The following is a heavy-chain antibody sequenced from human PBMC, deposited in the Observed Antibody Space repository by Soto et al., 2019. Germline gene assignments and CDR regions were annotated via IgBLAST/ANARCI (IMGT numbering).Heavy chain of an antibody. CDR1: GGTFSSYA. J-gene: IGHJ6*02. CDR2: IIPIFGTA. D-gene: IGHD3-16*02. V-gene: IGHV1-69*13. CDR3: AGYDYVWGSYRYAAYYYGMDV. Sequence: SVKVSCKASGGTFSSYAISWVRQALGQGLEWMGGIIPIFGTANYAQKFQGRVTITADESTSTAYMELSSLRSEDTAVYYCAGYDYVWGSYRYAAYYYGMDVWGQGTTV.